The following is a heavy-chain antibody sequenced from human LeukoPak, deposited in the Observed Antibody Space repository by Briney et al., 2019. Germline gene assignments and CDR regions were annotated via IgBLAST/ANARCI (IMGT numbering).Heavy chain of an antibody. V-gene: IGHV3-23*01. CDR2: ISGSGGST. Sequence: GGSLRLSCAASGFTFSSYAMSWVRQAPGKGLEWVSAISGSGGSTYYADSVKGRFTISRDNSKNTLYLQMNSLRAEDTAVYYCARIPGYSSGWIDHWGQGSLVTVSS. CDR1: GFTFSSYA. D-gene: IGHD6-19*01. J-gene: IGHJ4*02. CDR3: ARIPGYSSGWIDH.